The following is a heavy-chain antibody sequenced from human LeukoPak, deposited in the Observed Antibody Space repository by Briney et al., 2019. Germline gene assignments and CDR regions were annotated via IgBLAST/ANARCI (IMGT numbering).Heavy chain of an antibody. CDR2: FKSKTDGGTT. Sequence: GGSLRLSCAASGFSFSTFALGWFGRAPGKGWGGVGLFKSKTDGGTTDYAAPVKGRFTISRDDSKNTLYLQMNSLKTEDTAVYYCTTDFGDTWDPPAYWGQGTLVTVSS. D-gene: IGHD3-16*01. CDR3: TTDFGDTWDPPAY. CDR1: GFSFSTFA. V-gene: IGHV3-15*01. J-gene: IGHJ4*02.